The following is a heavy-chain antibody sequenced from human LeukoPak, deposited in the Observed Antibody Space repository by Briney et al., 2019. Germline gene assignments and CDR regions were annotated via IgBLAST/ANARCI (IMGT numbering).Heavy chain of an antibody. Sequence: SETLSLTCTASGGSISSYYWSWIRQPPGKGLECIGYIYYSGSTNYNPSLKSRVTISVDTSKNQFSLKLSSVTAADTAVYYCARSGIAAAGTDNWFDPWGQGTLVTVSS. J-gene: IGHJ5*02. CDR1: GGSISSYY. V-gene: IGHV4-59*08. CDR2: IYYSGST. D-gene: IGHD6-13*01. CDR3: ARSGIAAAGTDNWFDP.